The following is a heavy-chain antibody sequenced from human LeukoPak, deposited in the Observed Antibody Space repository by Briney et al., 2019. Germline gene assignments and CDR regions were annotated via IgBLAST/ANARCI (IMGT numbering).Heavy chain of an antibody. CDR3: ARGVGATHFDY. D-gene: IGHD1-26*01. Sequence: GGSLRLSCAASGFRFTDYAINWVRQAPGKGLEWVAIIKQDGTEKYYVDSVKGRFTISRDNAKNSLYLQMNSLRAEDTAVYYCARGVGATHFDYWGQGTLVTVSS. CDR1: GFRFTDYA. CDR2: IKQDGTEK. J-gene: IGHJ4*02. V-gene: IGHV3-7*04.